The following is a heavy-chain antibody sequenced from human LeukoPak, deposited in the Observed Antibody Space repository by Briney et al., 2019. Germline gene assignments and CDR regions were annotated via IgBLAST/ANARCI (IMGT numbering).Heavy chain of an antibody. CDR2: INHSGST. CDR1: GGSFSGYY. Sequence: SETLSLTCAVYGGSFSGYYWSLIRQPPGKGLEWIGEINHSGSTNYNPSLKTRVTISLDRSKDQFSLKLTSVTAADTAVYYCTRGKPETVFDSWGRGTLVTVSS. CDR3: TRGKPETVFDS. V-gene: IGHV4-34*01. J-gene: IGHJ4*01.